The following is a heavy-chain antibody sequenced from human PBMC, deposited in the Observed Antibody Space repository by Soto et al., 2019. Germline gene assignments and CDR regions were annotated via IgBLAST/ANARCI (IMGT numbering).Heavy chain of an antibody. CDR1: GYNFNQYY. J-gene: IGHJ4*02. Sequence: QVQLMQSGAEVRKPGVSVRLSCETSGYNFNQYYIHWVRQAPGQGLEWMGIINLRGGTTEYAHKFRGRVTVTGDTSTSTAYMELRSLRSEDTAIYFCARGPDDSDVPRWDYWGQGTLVTVSS. CDR3: ARGPDDSDVPRWDY. CDR2: INLRGGTT. D-gene: IGHD4-17*01. V-gene: IGHV1-46*02.